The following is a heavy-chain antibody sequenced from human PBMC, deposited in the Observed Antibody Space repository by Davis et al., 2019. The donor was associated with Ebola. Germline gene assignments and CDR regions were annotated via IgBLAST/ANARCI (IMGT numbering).Heavy chain of an antibody. D-gene: IGHD6-19*01. CDR2: INPSDLST. CDR3: VTFLEQWLAY. J-gene: IGHJ4*02. Sequence: ASVKVSCKASGYTFTNYGISWVRQAPGQGLKWMGVINPSDLSTTYAQRFQGRATMTRDTSTSTVYMELSSLRSDDTAVYYCVTFLEQWLAYWGQGTLVTVSS. V-gene: IGHV1-46*01. CDR1: GYTFTNYG.